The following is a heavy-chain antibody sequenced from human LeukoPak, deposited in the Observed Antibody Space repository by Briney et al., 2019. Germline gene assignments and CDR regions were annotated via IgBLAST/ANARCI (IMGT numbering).Heavy chain of an antibody. D-gene: IGHD5-18*01. CDR2: INPSGGST. CDR3: AGGDTAMEFDY. V-gene: IGHV1-46*01. Sequence: ASVKVSCKASGYTFTSHYMHWVRQAPGQGLEWMGIINPSGGSTSYAQKFQGRVTMTRDTSTSTVYMELSSLRSEDTAVYYCAGGDTAMEFDYWGQGTLVTVSS. CDR1: GYTFTSHY. J-gene: IGHJ4*02.